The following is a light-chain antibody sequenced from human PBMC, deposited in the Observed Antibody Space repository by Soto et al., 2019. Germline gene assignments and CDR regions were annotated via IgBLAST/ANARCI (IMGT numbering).Light chain of an antibody. J-gene: IGLJ1*01. V-gene: IGLV2-23*02. Sequence: QSALTQPTSVSGSPGQSITISCTGTSSDVGGYNSVSWYQQHPGKAPKLMIYDVDNRPLGVSNRFSGSKSGNTASLSIFGLQVEDEADYYCCSYVGSRRGGFGTGTKVTVL. CDR1: SSDVGGYNS. CDR3: CSYVGSRRGG. CDR2: DVD.